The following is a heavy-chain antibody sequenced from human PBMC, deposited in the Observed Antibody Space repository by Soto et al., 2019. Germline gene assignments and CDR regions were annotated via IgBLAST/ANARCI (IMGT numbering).Heavy chain of an antibody. CDR1: GDSITHYY. Sequence: SETLSLTCTVSGDSITHYYWSWIRRPPGKELEWIGFVYSNGTTSYNRSLKSRVTMSVDTSKNQFSLRLRSVTAADTAVYYCARTPHIWGQGTLVTVSS. CDR3: ARTPHI. J-gene: IGHJ4*02. V-gene: IGHV4-59*01. CDR2: VYSNGTT.